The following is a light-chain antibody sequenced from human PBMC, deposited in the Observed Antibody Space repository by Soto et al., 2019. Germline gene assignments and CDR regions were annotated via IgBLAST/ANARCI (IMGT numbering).Light chain of an antibody. Sequence: DIVMTQSPDSLAVSLGERATINCKSSQSVLYRSNNKNYLTWYQQKPGQPPKLLIYWASTRESGVPDRFSGSGSGTDFTLTISSLQAEDGAVYYCQQYYSTPFTFGPGTKVDIK. CDR2: WAS. CDR3: QQYYSTPFT. CDR1: QSVLYRSNNKNY. V-gene: IGKV4-1*01. J-gene: IGKJ3*01.